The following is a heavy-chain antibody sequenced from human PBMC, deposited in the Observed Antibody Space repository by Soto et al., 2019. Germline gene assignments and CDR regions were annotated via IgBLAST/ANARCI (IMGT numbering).Heavy chain of an antibody. J-gene: IGHJ4*02. V-gene: IGHV4-30-4*01. CDR1: GGSISSGDYY. D-gene: IGHD1-1*01. CDR3: ARGLSGDKVDS. CDR2: IYDSGST. Sequence: QVQLQESGPGLVKPSQTLSLTCTIAGGSISSGDYYWSWIRQPPGKGLECIGHIYDSGSTYNNPSLHTRVTISIDPSENQYSRNLRSVTAADTAVYYCARGLSGDKVDSGGQGTLVTVSS.